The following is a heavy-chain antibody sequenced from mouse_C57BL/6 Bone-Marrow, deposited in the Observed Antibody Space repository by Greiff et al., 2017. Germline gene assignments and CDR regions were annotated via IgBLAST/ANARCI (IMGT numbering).Heavy chain of an antibody. J-gene: IGHJ3*01. CDR1: GFNIKDDY. D-gene: IGHD2-4*01. Sequence: VQLQQSGAELVRPGASVKLSCTASGFNIKDDYMHWVKQRPEQGLEWIGWIDPENGDTEYASKFQGKATITADTSSNTAYLQLSSLTSETTAVYYCTRYYDYAYWGQGTLVTVSA. V-gene: IGHV14-4*01. CDR2: IDPENGDT. CDR3: TRYYDYAY.